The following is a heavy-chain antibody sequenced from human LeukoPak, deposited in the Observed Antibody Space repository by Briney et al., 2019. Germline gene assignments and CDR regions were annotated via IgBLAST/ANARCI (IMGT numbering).Heavy chain of an antibody. D-gene: IGHD3-10*01. CDR1: GGSISSYY. Sequence: SETLSLTCTVSGGSISSYYWSWIRQPPGKGLEWIGYIYYSGSTNYNPSLKSRVTISVDTSKNQFSLNLSSVTAADTAVYFCARDNRGHYYGSGSYSPHFDYWGQGTLVTVSS. V-gene: IGHV4-59*12. J-gene: IGHJ4*02. CDR3: ARDNRGHYYGSGSYSPHFDY. CDR2: IYYSGST.